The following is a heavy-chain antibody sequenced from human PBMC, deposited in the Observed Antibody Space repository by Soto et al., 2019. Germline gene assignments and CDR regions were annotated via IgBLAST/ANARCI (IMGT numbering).Heavy chain of an antibody. CDR2: IYYSGST. V-gene: IGHV4-59*01. CDR1: RGSMNNYY. Sequence: QVQLQESGPGLVKPSETLSLTCTVSRGSMNNYYWSWIRQPPGKGLEWIGYIYYSGSTNYNPSLKSRVTISVDTSKNKFSLKMSSVTAADAAVYYCPGGPMGYDSWGQGTLVTVSS. CDR3: PGGPMGYDS. D-gene: IGHD3-16*01. J-gene: IGHJ4*02.